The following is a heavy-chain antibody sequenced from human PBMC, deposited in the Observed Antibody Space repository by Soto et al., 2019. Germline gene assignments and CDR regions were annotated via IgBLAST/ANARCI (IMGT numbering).Heavy chain of an antibody. Sequence: ASVKVSCKASGYTFTSYGISWVRQAPGQGLEWMGWISAYNGNTNYAQKLQGRVTMTTDTSTSTAYMELRSLRSDDTAVYYCAREDSFEPGGSCFDYWGQGTLVTVSS. CDR3: AREDSFEPGGSCFDY. CDR2: ISAYNGNT. D-gene: IGHD2-15*01. V-gene: IGHV1-18*01. J-gene: IGHJ4*02. CDR1: GYTFTSYG.